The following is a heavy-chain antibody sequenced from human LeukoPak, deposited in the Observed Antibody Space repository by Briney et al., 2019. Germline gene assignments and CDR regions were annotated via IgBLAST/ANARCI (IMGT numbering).Heavy chain of an antibody. D-gene: IGHD2-15*01. J-gene: IGHJ6*02. CDR2: INPNSGGT. CDR1: GGTFSSNA. V-gene: IGHV1-2*04. CDR3: ARDSCSGGSCYYYGMDV. Sequence: ASVKVSCKASGGTFSSNAISWVRQAPGQGLEWMGWINPNSGGTNYAQKFQGWVTMTRDTSISTAYMELSRLRSDDTAVYYCARDSCSGGSCYYYGMDVWGQGTTVTVSS.